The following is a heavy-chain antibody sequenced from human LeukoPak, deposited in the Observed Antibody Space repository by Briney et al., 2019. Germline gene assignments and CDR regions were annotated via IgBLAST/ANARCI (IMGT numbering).Heavy chain of an antibody. CDR1: GFTVSSNY. CDR3: ARFIVGAEIDAFDI. D-gene: IGHD1-26*01. Sequence: GGSLRLSCAASGFTVSSNYMSCVRQAPGKGLEWVSVIYSGGSTYYADSVKGRFTISRDNSKNTLYLQMNSLRAEDTAVYYCARFIVGAEIDAFDIWGQGTMVTVSS. V-gene: IGHV3-53*01. CDR2: IYSGGST. J-gene: IGHJ3*02.